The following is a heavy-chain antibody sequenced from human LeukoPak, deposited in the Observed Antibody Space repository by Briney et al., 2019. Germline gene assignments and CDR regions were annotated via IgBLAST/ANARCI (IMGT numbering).Heavy chain of an antibody. CDR2: ISWNSGSI. Sequence: PGGSLRLSCAASGFTFEDYDMHWVRLAPGKGLEWVSRISWNSGSIDYADSVKGRFTISSDDAQNSLYLQMNSLRAEDTAMYYCVRDHNWAFDFWGQGTLVTVSS. J-gene: IGHJ4*02. V-gene: IGHV3-9*01. D-gene: IGHD3-16*01. CDR3: VRDHNWAFDF. CDR1: GFTFEDYD.